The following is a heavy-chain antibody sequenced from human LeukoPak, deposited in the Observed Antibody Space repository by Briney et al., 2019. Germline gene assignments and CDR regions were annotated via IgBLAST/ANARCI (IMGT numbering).Heavy chain of an antibody. D-gene: IGHD1-26*01. CDR3: ARGVGISSVDRSVDY. CDR1: GGSFSGYY. CDR2: INHSGST. J-gene: IGHJ4*02. V-gene: IGHV4-34*01. Sequence: SETLSLTCAVYGGSFSGYYWSWIRQPPGKGLEWIGEINHSGSTNYNPSLKSRVTISVDTSKNQFSLKLSSVTAADTAVYYCARGVGISSVDRSVDYWGQGTLVTVSS.